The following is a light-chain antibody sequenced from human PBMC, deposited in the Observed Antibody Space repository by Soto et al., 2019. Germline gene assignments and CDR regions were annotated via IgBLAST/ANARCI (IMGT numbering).Light chain of an antibody. V-gene: IGKV3-15*01. CDR2: GAS. Sequence: EIVMTQSPATLSVSPGERANLSCRASQSVSSNLAWYQQKPGQAPRLLIYGASTRATGIPARFSGSGSGTEFTLTISSLQSEDFAVYYCQQYNNWRPITFGQGTRLEIK. CDR1: QSVSSN. J-gene: IGKJ5*01. CDR3: QQYNNWRPIT.